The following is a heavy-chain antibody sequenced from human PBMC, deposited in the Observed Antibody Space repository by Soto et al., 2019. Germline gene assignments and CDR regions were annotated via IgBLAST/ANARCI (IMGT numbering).Heavy chain of an antibody. J-gene: IGHJ4*02. CDR1: GYTFTSYG. CDR2: ISAHNGNK. V-gene: IGHV1-18*01. Sequence: QVQLVQSGAEVKKPGASVKVSCKASGYTFTSYGISWVRQAPGQGLEWMGWISAHNGNKKYAQKVQXXXTXXTDTSTSTAYMELRSLRSDDTAVYYCAREPNYFDYWGQGTLVTVSS. CDR3: AREPNYFDY.